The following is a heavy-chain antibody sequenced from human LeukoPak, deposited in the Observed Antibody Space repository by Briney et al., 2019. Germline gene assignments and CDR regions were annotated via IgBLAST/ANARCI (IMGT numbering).Heavy chain of an antibody. D-gene: IGHD3-3*01. Sequence: SETLSLTCTVSGGSISDTNYYWVWIRQPPGKGLEWIASLHYSGSTFYNPSLKSRVTTSIDTSKNQFSLKLSSVTAADTAVYYCARGGQYYDFWNGYYIFDYWGQGTLVTVSS. CDR1: GGSISDTNYY. CDR2: LHYSGST. V-gene: IGHV4-39*07. CDR3: ARGGQYYDFWNGYYIFDY. J-gene: IGHJ4*02.